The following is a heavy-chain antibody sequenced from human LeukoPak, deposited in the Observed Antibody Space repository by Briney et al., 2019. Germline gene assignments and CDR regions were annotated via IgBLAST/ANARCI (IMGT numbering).Heavy chain of an antibody. J-gene: IGHJ3*02. CDR1: GFTFSSYA. V-gene: IGHV3-23*01. Sequence: PGGSLRLSCAASGFTFSSYAMSWVRQAPGKGLEWVSAISGSGGSTYYADSVKGRFTISRDNAKNSLYLQMNSLRAEDTAVYYCARPRGVSSDSYGYHDAFDIWGQGTMVTVSS. CDR2: ISGSGGST. D-gene: IGHD5-18*01. CDR3: ARPRGVSSDSYGYHDAFDI.